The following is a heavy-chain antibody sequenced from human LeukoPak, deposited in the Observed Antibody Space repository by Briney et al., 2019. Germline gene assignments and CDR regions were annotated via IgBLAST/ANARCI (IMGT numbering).Heavy chain of an antibody. D-gene: IGHD3-10*01. V-gene: IGHV1-2*02. Sequence: GASVKVSCKASGYTFTGYYMHWVRQAPGQGLERMGWISPNSGGTNYAQKFQGRVTMTRDTPISTAYMELSRLRSDDTAVYYCARDMVRGVRTAGYWGQGTLVTVSS. CDR3: ARDMVRGVRTAGY. CDR1: GYTFTGYY. J-gene: IGHJ4*02. CDR2: ISPNSGGT.